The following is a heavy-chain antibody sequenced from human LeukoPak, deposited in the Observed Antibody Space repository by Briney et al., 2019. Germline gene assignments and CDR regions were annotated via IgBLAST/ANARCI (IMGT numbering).Heavy chain of an antibody. D-gene: IGHD2-15*01. J-gene: IGHJ4*02. Sequence: GESLKISCKGSGYSFTSYWIVWVRQMPGKGLEWMGIIYPGDSDIRYSPSFDGRVTISADKPISTAFLQWSSLKASDTAMYFCARQKYVGRLTDYWGQGTLVTVSS. V-gene: IGHV5-51*01. CDR1: GYSFTSYW. CDR2: IYPGDSDI. CDR3: ARQKYVGRLTDY.